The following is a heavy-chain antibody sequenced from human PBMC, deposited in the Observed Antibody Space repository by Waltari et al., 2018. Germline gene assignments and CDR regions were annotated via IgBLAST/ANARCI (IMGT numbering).Heavy chain of an antibody. V-gene: IGHV4-59*07. Sequence: QVQPLESGPGLPTPSDTLSLTCFVGDGPINSFTWAWMRQPPGEGLEWIGSLHYTGDTMYNASLKSRVTISLDRSKRHLSLKLQSVTAADTALYYCGSSGNLGLIDFWGQGTLVAVSS. CDR2: LHYTGDT. CDR1: DGPINSFT. J-gene: IGHJ4*02. CDR3: GSSGNLGLIDF. D-gene: IGHD1-26*01.